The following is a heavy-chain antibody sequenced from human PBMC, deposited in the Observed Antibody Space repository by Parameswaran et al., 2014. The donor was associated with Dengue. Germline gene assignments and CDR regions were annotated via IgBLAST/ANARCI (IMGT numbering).Heavy chain of an antibody. CDR3: ARDSGSNWFDP. CDR1: GGSISSGDYY. V-gene: IGHV4-30-4*01. D-gene: IGHD3-10*01. CDR2: IYYSGST. J-gene: IGHJ5*02. Sequence: ASETLSLTCTVSGGSISSGDYYWSWIRQPPGKGLEWIGYIYYSGSTYYNPSLKSRVTISVDTSKNQFSLKLSSVTAADTAVYYCARDSGSNWFDPWGQGTLVTVSS.